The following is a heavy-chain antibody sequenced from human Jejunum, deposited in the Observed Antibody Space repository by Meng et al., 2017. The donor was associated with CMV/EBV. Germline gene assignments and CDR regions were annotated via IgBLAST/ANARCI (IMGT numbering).Heavy chain of an antibody. D-gene: IGHD2-15*01. V-gene: IGHV3-7*01. J-gene: IGHJ4*02. CDR3: VREDIVVFDY. CDR1: GFTYSNFW. Sequence: SCAVSGFTYSNFWMSWVRQSPGMGLEWVANIKQDGSATYYADSVKGRFTISRDNAKNPLYLQMDNLRADDTAVYYCVREDIVVFDYWGQGTRVTSPQ. CDR2: IKQDGSAT.